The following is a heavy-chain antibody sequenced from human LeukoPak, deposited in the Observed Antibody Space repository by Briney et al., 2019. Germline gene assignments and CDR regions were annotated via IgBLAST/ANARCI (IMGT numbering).Heavy chain of an antibody. J-gene: IGHJ2*01. V-gene: IGHV3-30*04. CDR1: GFTFSSYA. CDR3: AKVGTMTSRGSDL. D-gene: IGHD3-22*01. CDR2: ISYDGSNK. Sequence: PGGSLRLSCAASGFTFSSYAMHWVRQAPGKGLEWVAVISYDGSNKYYADSVKGRFTISRDNSKNTLYLQMNSLRAEDTAVYYCAKVGTMTSRGSDLWGRGTLVTVSS.